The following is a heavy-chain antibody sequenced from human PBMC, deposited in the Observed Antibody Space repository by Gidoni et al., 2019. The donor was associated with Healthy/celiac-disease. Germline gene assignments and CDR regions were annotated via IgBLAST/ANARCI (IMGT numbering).Heavy chain of an antibody. D-gene: IGHD3-10*01. CDR3: AKGTLYYYGSGSGFDP. Sequence: EVQLLESGGGLVKPGGSLRLSCAAHGFTFSRYAMSWVRQAPGKGLEWVATISGSVGSTYYASSVTGLFPISRDNSKNTLYLQMISLRAEDTAVYYCAKGTLYYYGSGSGFDPWGQGTRVTVSS. V-gene: IGHV3-23*01. J-gene: IGHJ5*02. CDR2: ISGSVGST. CDR1: GFTFSRYA.